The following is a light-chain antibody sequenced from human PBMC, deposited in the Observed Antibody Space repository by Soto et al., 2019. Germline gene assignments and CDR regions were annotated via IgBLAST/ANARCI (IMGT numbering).Light chain of an antibody. CDR3: AAWDDSLKKPV. J-gene: IGLJ7*01. CDR1: SSNIGSNT. V-gene: IGLV1-44*01. Sequence: QSVLTQPPSASGTPGQRVTISCSGSSSNIGSNTVNWYQQLPGTAPKLLIYANSQRPSGVPDRFSGSKSDTAASLAISGLQSEDEAGYYCAAWDDSLKKPVFGGGTQLTVL. CDR2: ANS.